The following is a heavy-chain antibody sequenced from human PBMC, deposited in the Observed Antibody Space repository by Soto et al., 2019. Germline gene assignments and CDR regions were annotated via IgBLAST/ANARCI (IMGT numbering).Heavy chain of an antibody. J-gene: IGHJ5*02. V-gene: IGHV1-2*02. CDR2: INPKSDDT. CDR1: GYPFSDNQ. D-gene: IGHD4-4*01. Sequence: QVQLVQSGSEVKKPGASVKVSCKASGYPFSDNQIHWLRRAPGQGLEWMGRINPKSDDTNYAQKFQCMVTMTRDTSIDTAYLELTGLTSDDTATYYCARKHSLDYIRWGLDPWGQGTLVTVSS. CDR3: ARKHSLDYIRWGLDP.